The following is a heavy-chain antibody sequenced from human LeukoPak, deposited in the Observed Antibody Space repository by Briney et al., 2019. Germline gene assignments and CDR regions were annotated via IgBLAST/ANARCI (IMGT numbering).Heavy chain of an antibody. J-gene: IGHJ6*02. V-gene: IGHV4-61*05. CDR2: IYYSGST. D-gene: IGHD6-19*01. CDR1: GGSISSSSYY. CDR3: ARHLRWLEYYYGMDV. Sequence: PSETLSLTCTVSGGSISSSSYYWGWIRQPPGKGLEWIGYIYYSGSTNYNPSLKSRVTISVDTSKNQFSLKLSSVTAADTAVYYCARHLRWLEYYYGMDVWGQGTTVTVSS.